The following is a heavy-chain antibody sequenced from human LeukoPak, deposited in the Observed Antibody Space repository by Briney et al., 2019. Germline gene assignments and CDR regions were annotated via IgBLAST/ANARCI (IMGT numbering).Heavy chain of an antibody. CDR1: GYTFTSYG. D-gene: IGHD6-13*01. V-gene: IGHV1-18*01. Sequence: ASVKVSCKASGYTFTSYGISWVRQAPGQGLEWMGWISAYNGNTNYAQKLQGRVTMTTDTSTSTAYMELRSLRSDDTAVYYCARDLAAAGYCYYGMDVWGQGTTVTVSS. CDR3: ARDLAAAGYCYYGMDV. J-gene: IGHJ6*02. CDR2: ISAYNGNT.